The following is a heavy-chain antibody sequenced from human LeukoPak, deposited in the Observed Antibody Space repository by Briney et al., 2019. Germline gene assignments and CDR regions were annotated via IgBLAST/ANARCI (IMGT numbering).Heavy chain of an antibody. V-gene: IGHV3-64*01. D-gene: IGHD3-22*01. CDR2: ISSNGGST. Sequence: GGSLRLSCAASGFTFSSYAMHWVGQAPGKRLEYVSAISSNGGSTYYANYLKCRFTISRDNSKNTLYLKMGSLRAEDMAVYYCARDLFYDSSGSTFGYRGQGTLVTVSS. J-gene: IGHJ4*02. CDR1: GFTFSSYA. CDR3: ARDLFYDSSGSTFGY.